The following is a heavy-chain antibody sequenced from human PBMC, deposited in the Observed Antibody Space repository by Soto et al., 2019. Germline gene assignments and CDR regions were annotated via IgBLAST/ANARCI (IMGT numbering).Heavy chain of an antibody. Sequence: GGSLRLSCGASGFTFSSYAMSWVRRAPGKGLEWVSAISGSGGSTYYADSVKGRFTISRDNSKNTLYLQMNSLRAEDTAVYYCAKDPGVLFTIFGVVIPYYFDYWGQGTLVTVSS. CDR3: AKDPGVLFTIFGVVIPYYFDY. CDR1: GFTFSSYA. J-gene: IGHJ4*02. D-gene: IGHD3-3*01. V-gene: IGHV3-23*01. CDR2: ISGSGGST.